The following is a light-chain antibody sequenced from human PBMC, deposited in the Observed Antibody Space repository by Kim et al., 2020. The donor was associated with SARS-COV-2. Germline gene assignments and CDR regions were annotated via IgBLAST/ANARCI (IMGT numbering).Light chain of an antibody. CDR3: QVWDSSSGRPV. CDR2: YDS. CDR1: NIGSKS. V-gene: IGLV3-21*04. Sequence: SYELTQPPSVSVAPGKTARITCGGNNIGSKSVHWYQQKPGQAPVLVIYYDSDRPSGIPERFSGSNSGNTATLTISRVEAGDEADYYCQVWDSSSGRPVFGGGTQLTVL. J-gene: IGLJ3*02.